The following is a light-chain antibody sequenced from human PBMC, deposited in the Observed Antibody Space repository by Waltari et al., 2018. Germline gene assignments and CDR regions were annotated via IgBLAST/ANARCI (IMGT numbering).Light chain of an antibody. CDR2: EAT. CDR3: CSYAGCSRVI. Sequence: QSALTQPAPLSGSPGQSITISCAGTKNGIGTYNFVSWFQQFPGQAPKPMVSEATKRPSGVSYRFSGSKSGNTASLTISGLQAEDEADYYCCSYAGCSRVIFGGGTKLTVL. CDR1: KNGIGTYNF. V-gene: IGLV2-23*01. J-gene: IGLJ2*01.